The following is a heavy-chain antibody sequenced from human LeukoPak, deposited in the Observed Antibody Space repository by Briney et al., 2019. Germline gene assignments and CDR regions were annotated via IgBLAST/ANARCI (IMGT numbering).Heavy chain of an antibody. CDR1: GFTFSSYA. CDR2: ISGSGGST. J-gene: IGHJ4*02. D-gene: IGHD2-21*01. Sequence: GGSLRLSCAASGFTFSSYAMSWVRQAPGKGLEWVSAISGSGGSTYYADSVKGRFTISRDNSKNTLYLQMNSLIAEDTAVYYCAKAPVTTCSGAYCYPFDYWGQGTLVTVSS. V-gene: IGHV3-23*01. CDR3: AKAPVTTCSGAYCYPFDY.